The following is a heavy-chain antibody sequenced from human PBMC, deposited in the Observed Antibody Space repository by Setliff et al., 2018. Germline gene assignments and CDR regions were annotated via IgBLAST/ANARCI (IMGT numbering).Heavy chain of an antibody. CDR1: GYTFTSYD. D-gene: IGHD3-22*01. J-gene: IGHJ5*02. CDR3: AGGQGTYYYDSSGYYYVRGWFGP. CDR2: MNPNSGNT. V-gene: IGHV1-8*02. Sequence: ASVKVSCKASGYTFTSYDINWVRQATGQGLEWMGWMNPNSGNTGYAQKFQGRVTMTRNTSISTAYMELSSLRSEDTAVYYCAGGQGTYYYDSSGYYYVRGWFGPWGQGTLVTAPQ.